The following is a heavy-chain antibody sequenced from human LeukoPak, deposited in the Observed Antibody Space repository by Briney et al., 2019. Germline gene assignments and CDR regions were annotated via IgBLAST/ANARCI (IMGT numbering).Heavy chain of an antibody. CDR3: ARDRVAGEFYCYYGMDV. D-gene: IGHD2-15*01. CDR2: ISSSSSYI. Sequence: PGGSLRLSCAASGFTFSSYSMNWVRQAPGKGLEWVSSISSSSSYIYYADSVKGRFTISRDNAKNSLYLQMNSLRAEDTAVYYCARDRVAGEFYCYYGMDVWGQGTTVTVSS. J-gene: IGHJ6*02. CDR1: GFTFSSYS. V-gene: IGHV3-21*01.